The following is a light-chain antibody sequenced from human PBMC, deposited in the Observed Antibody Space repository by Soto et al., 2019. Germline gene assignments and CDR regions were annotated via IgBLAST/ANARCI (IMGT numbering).Light chain of an antibody. J-gene: IGKJ1*01. CDR1: QSVNTY. Sequence: DIQMTQSPSSLSASVGDRVTITCRASQSVNTYLHWYQQKAGQAPKLLIYAASNLQSGVPSRFSGRGSGTDFTLTVESLQPEDFATYYCQQCYSNPWTFGQGTKVEVK. CDR3: QQCYSNPWT. CDR2: AAS. V-gene: IGKV1-39*01.